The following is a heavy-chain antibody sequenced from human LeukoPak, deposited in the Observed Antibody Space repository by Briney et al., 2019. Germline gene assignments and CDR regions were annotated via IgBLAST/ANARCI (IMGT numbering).Heavy chain of an antibody. D-gene: IGHD6-19*01. Sequence: PSETLSLTCTVSGGSISSGGYYWSWIRQHPGKGLEWIGYIYYSGSTYYNPSLKSRVTISVDTSKNQFSLKLSSVTAADTAVYYCARGLAVAGTAEYFQHWGQGTLVTVSS. J-gene: IGHJ1*01. CDR3: ARGLAVAGTAEYFQH. V-gene: IGHV4-31*03. CDR1: GGSISSGGYY. CDR2: IYYSGST.